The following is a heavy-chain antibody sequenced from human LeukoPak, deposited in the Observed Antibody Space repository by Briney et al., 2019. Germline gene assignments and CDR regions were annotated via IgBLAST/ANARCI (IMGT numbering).Heavy chain of an antibody. CDR3: YYRVSSGYLT. CDR2: INPNSGGT. CDR1: GYTFTGYY. J-gene: IGHJ4*02. Sequence: ASVTVSCKASGYTFTGYYMHWVRQAPGQGLEWMGWINPNSGGTYYAQKFQGRVSMTRDTSISTAYMELSSLRSDDTAVYYCYYRVSSGYLTWGQGTLVAVSS. D-gene: IGHD3-22*01. V-gene: IGHV1-2*02.